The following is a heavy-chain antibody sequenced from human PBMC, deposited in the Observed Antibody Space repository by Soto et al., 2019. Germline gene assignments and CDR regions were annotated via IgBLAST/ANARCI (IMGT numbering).Heavy chain of an antibody. Sequence: QVQLQESGPGLVEPSGTLSLTCAVSGASISSANFWGWVRQPPGKGLEWIGDISHSGSTNYNPSLKSRVTISLDKSKNQWSLKVNSVTAADTAVYYCVRSPGWSRVDYWGQGILVTVSS. D-gene: IGHD6-19*01. CDR3: VRSPGWSRVDY. J-gene: IGHJ4*02. V-gene: IGHV4-4*02. CDR2: ISHSGST. CDR1: GASISSANF.